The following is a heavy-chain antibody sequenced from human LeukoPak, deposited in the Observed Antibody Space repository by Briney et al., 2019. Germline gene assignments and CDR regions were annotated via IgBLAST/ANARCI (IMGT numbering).Heavy chain of an antibody. CDR2: IYYSGST. CDR3: ASYSYYYDSSGCFDY. V-gene: IGHV4-59*01. CDR1: GGSISSYY. J-gene: IGHJ4*02. Sequence: SETLSLTCTVSGGSISSYYWSWIRQPPGKGLEWIGYIYYSGSTNYNPSLKSRVTISVDTSKNQFSLKLSSVTAADTAVYYCASYSYYYDSSGCFDYWGQGTLVTVSS. D-gene: IGHD3-22*01.